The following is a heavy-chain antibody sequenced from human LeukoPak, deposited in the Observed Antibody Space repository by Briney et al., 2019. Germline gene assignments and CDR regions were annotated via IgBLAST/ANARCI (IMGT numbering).Heavy chain of an antibody. D-gene: IGHD4-23*01. V-gene: IGHV3-48*02. J-gene: IGHJ6*02. CDR1: GFTFSSYS. Sequence: GGSLTLSRAASGFTFSSYSMNWVRQAPGKGLEWVSYISSSSSTIYYADSVKGRFTISRDNAKNSLYLQMNSLRDEDTAVYYCARVQPPPTVVTPRYYYYGMDVWGQGTAVTVSS. CDR3: ARVQPPPTVVTPRYYYYGMDV. CDR2: ISSSSSTI.